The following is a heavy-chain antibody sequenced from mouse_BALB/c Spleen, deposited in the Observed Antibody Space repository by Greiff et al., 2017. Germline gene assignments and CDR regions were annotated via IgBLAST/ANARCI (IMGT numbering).Heavy chain of an antibody. Sequence: EVQLVESGPELVKPGASVKISCKASGYSFTGYTMNWVKQSHGQNLEWIGLINPYNGGTSYNQKFKGKATLTVDKSSSTAYMELLSLTSEDSAVYYCARDGHYGGFAYWGQGTLVTVSA. CDR1: GYSFTGYT. D-gene: IGHD1-1*01. V-gene: IGHV1-18*01. CDR2: INPYNGGT. CDR3: ARDGHYGGFAY. J-gene: IGHJ3*01.